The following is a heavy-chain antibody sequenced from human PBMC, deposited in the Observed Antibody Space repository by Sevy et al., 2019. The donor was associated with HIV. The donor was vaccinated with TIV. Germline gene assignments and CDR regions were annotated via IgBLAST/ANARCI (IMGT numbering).Heavy chain of an antibody. CDR2: IWYDGSTK. CDR1: GFTFSDYG. Sequence: GGSLRLSCAASGFTFSDYGMHWVRQTPGKGLEWVVVIWYDGSTKYYADSVKGRFTISRDNSKNTLYLQMNSLRAEDTAVYYCARDKLLPVMVSMVRGALSYYFDYWGQGTLVTVSS. D-gene: IGHD3-10*01. J-gene: IGHJ4*02. V-gene: IGHV3-33*01. CDR3: ARDKLLPVMVSMVRGALSYYFDY.